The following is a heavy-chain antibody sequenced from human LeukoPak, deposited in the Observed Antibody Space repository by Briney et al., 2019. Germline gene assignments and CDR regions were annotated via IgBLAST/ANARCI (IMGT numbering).Heavy chain of an antibody. CDR3: ARDVNYYDSSGYYQRYFDY. CDR2: ISSSSSYI. CDR1: GFTFSSYS. Sequence: GGSLRLPCAASGFTFSSYSMNWVRQAPGKGLEWVSSISSSSSYIYYADSVKGRFTISRDNAKNSLYLQMNSLRAEDTAVYYCARDVNYYDSSGYYQRYFDYWGQGTLVTVSS. J-gene: IGHJ4*02. D-gene: IGHD3-22*01. V-gene: IGHV3-21*01.